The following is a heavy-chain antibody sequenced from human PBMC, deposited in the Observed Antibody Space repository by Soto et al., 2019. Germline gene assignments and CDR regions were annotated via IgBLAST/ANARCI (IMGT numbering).Heavy chain of an antibody. CDR3: ARGGYYYDSSGYFDY. V-gene: IGHV1-69*06. J-gene: IGHJ4*02. D-gene: IGHD3-22*01. CDR2: IIPIFGTA. CDR1: GGTFSSYA. Sequence: SVKVSCKASGGTFSSYAISWVRQAPGQGLEWMGGIIPIFGTANYAQKFQGRVTITADKSTSTAYLELSSLRFEDTAGYYCARGGYYYDSSGYFDYLYQEALVTIFS.